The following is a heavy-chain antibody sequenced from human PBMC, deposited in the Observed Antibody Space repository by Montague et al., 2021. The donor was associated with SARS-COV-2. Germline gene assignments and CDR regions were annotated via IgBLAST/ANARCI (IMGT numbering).Heavy chain of an antibody. J-gene: IGHJ4*02. D-gene: IGHD2-15*01. CDR2: IKNDGSEK. Sequence: SLRLSCAASGFTFVGYWMSWVRQPPGKGLEWVAHIKNDGSEKYYVDSVKGRFTISRDNAKNSLYLQMNSLRAEDTAVYYCARPRGCGGGRCSNFDYWGQGTLVPVSS. CDR3: ARPRGCGGGRCSNFDY. CDR1: GFTFVGYW. V-gene: IGHV3-7*01.